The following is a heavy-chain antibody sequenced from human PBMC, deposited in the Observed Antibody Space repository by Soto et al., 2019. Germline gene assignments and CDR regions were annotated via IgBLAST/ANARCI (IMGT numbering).Heavy chain of an antibody. Sequence: GGSLRLSCAASGFTFSSYSMNWVRQAPGKGLEWVSSISSSSSYIYYADSVKGRFTISRDNAKNSLYLQMNSLRAEDTAVYYCARGIAAAGSPYYYGMDVWGQGTTVTVSS. V-gene: IGHV3-21*01. CDR2: ISSSSSYI. CDR1: GFTFSSYS. J-gene: IGHJ6*02. CDR3: ARGIAAAGSPYYYGMDV. D-gene: IGHD6-13*01.